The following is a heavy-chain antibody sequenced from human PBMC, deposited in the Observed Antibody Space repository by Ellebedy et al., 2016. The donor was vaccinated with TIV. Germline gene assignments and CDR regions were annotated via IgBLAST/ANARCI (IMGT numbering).Heavy chain of an antibody. D-gene: IGHD1-26*01. CDR3: ARVSGSYPSDY. Sequence: AASVKVSCKASGYTFTSYAMHWVRQAPGQRLEWMGWINAGNGNTKYSQKFQGRVTITRGTSASTAYMELSSLRSEDTAVYYCARVSGSYPSDYWGQGTLVTVSS. V-gene: IGHV1-3*01. CDR1: GYTFTSYA. J-gene: IGHJ4*02. CDR2: INAGNGNT.